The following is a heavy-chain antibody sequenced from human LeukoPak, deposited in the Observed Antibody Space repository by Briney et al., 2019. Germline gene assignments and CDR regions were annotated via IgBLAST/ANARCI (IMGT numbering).Heavy chain of an antibody. D-gene: IGHD1-26*01. CDR1: GGSISSYY. CDR2: IYYSGST. J-gene: IGHJ5*02. CDR3: ARDRGYSGSSP. V-gene: IGHV4-59*12. Sequence: SETLSLTCTVSGGSISSYYWSWIRQPPGKGLEWIGSIYYSGSTYYNPSLKSRVTISVDTSKNQFSLKLSSVTAADTAVYYCARDRGYSGSSPWGQGTLVTVSS.